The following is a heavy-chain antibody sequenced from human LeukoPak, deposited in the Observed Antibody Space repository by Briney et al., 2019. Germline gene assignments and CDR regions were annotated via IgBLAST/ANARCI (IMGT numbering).Heavy chain of an antibody. CDR1: GFTFSSYE. J-gene: IGHJ4*02. CDR2: ISSSGSTI. CDR3: AREGYYDSSGYQDY. V-gene: IGHV3-48*03. Sequence: GGSLRLSCAASGFTFSSYEMNWVRQAPGQGLEWVSYISSSGSTIYYADSVKGRFTISRDNAKNSLYLQMNSLRAEDTAVYYCAREGYYDSSGYQDYWGQGTLVTVSS. D-gene: IGHD3-22*01.